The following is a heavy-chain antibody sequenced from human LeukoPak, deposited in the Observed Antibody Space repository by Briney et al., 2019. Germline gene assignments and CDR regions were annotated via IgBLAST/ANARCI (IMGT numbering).Heavy chain of an antibody. CDR3: ARDGPLSHMAGV. CDR1: GGSISSSNW. V-gene: IGHV4-4*02. CDR2: IYHSGTT. Sequence: SGTLSLTCAVSGGSISSSNWWSWVRQPPGKGLEWIGEIYHSGTTICNPSLKSRVTLSVDKSKSQFSLNLSSVTAADTAVYYCARDGPLSHMAGVWGKGTTVTVSS. J-gene: IGHJ6*04. D-gene: IGHD6-19*01.